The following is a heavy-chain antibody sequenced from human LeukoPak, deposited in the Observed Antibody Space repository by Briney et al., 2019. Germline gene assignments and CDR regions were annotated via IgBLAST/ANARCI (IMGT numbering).Heavy chain of an antibody. CDR1: GGSISSGGYY. CDR2: IYYSGST. J-gene: IGHJ4*02. Sequence: SQTLSLTCTVSGGSISSGGYYWSWIRQHPGKGLEWIGYIYYSGSTYYNPSLKSRVTISVDTSKNQFSLKLSSVTAADTAVYYCARDRTWGSHFDYWGQGTLVTVSS. CDR3: ARDRTWGSHFDY. D-gene: IGHD3-16*01. V-gene: IGHV4-31*03.